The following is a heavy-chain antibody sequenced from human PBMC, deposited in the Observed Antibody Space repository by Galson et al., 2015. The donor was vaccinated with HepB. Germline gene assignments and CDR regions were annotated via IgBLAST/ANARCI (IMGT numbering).Heavy chain of an antibody. V-gene: IGHV3-30*18. CDR2: ISYDGSNK. J-gene: IGHJ4*02. CDR3: AKEDRVSMDGVRGVIISRSQYYFDY. CDR1: GFTFSSYG. D-gene: IGHD3-10*01. Sequence: SLRLSCAASGFTFSSYGMHWVRQAPGKGLEWVAVISYDGSNKYYADSVKGRFTISRDNSKNTLYLQMNSLRAEDTAVYYCAKEDRVSMDGVRGVIISRSQYYFDYWGQGTLVTVSS.